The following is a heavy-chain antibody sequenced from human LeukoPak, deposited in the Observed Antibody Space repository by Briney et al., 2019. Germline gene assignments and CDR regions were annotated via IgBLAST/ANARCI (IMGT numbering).Heavy chain of an antibody. CDR2: INPNSGGT. V-gene: IGHV1-2*02. Sequence: ASVKVSCKASGYTFTGYYMHWVRQAPGQGLEWMGWINPNSGGTNYAQKFQGRVTMTRDTSISTAYIELSRLRSDDTAVYYCARLDYYYDSSGTRGYWGQGTLVTVSS. CDR3: ARLDYYYDSSGTRGY. CDR1: GYTFTGYY. D-gene: IGHD3-22*01. J-gene: IGHJ4*02.